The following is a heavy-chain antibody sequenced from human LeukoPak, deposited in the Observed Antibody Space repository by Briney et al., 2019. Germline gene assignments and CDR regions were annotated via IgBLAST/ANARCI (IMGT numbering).Heavy chain of an antibody. Sequence: SVKVSCKASGGTFSSYAISWVRQAPGQGLEWMGGIIPILAIANYAQKFQGRVTITADKSTYTAYMEVSSLRSEDTAVYYCARDLAPYGSGSYAFDYWGQGTLVTVSS. J-gene: IGHJ4*02. CDR1: GGTFSSYA. CDR2: IIPILAIA. D-gene: IGHD3-10*01. CDR3: ARDLAPYGSGSYAFDY. V-gene: IGHV1-69*10.